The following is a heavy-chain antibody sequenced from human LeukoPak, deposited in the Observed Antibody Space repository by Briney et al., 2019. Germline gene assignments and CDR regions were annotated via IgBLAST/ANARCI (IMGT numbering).Heavy chain of an antibody. Sequence: GGSLRLSCAASGFTFSSYSMNWVRQAPGKGLEWVSSISSSSSYIYYADSVKGRFTISRDNAKNSLYLQMNSLRAEDTAVYYCAREPGSSWYRYYYYYMDVWGKGTTVTVSS. CDR2: ISSSSSYI. CDR1: GFTFSSYS. V-gene: IGHV3-21*01. CDR3: AREPGSSWYRYYYYYMDV. D-gene: IGHD6-13*01. J-gene: IGHJ6*03.